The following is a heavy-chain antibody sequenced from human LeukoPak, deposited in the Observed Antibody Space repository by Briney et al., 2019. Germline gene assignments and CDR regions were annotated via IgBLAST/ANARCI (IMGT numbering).Heavy chain of an antibody. J-gene: IGHJ6*03. CDR1: GFTFSSYG. CDR2: ISYDGSNK. CDR3: ARGSGSSFHYYYYYMDV. V-gene: IGHV3-30*03. Sequence: PGGSLRLSCAASGFTFSSYGMHWVRQAPGKGLEWVAVISYDGSNKYYADSVKGRFTISRDNSKNTLYLQMNSLRAEDTAVYYCARGSGSSFHYYYYYMDVWGKGTTVTVSS. D-gene: IGHD6-6*01.